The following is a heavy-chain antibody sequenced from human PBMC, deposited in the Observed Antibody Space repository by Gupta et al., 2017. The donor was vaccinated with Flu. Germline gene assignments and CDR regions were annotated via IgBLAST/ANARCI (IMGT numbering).Heavy chain of an antibody. CDR2: IDWDDDK. V-gene: IGHV2-70*04. Sequence: QVTLKESGPALVKPTQTLTLTCAFSGFSLSTSGVRVGWIRQPPGKALEWLARIDWDDDKFYSTSLKTRLTISKDTSKNQVVLKMTKMDPVDTATYYWARTLSALAFDYWGQGALVTVSS. CDR3: ARTLSALAFDY. CDR1: GFSLSTSGVR. D-gene: IGHD2-21*01. J-gene: IGHJ4*02.